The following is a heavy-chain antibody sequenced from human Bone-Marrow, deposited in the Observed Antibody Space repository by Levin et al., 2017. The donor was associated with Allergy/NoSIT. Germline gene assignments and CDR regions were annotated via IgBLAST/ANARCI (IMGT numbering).Heavy chain of an antibody. J-gene: IGHJ4*02. D-gene: IGHD4-11*01. Sequence: GESLKISCAASGFTFSDYYMVWVRQAPGKGLEWVGLSRNKANSYTTEYAASVKGRFTISRDDSKNSLNLQMNSLKTEDTAVYYCARGQYYFDSWGQGTLVTVSS. CDR3: ARGQYYFDS. V-gene: IGHV3-72*01. CDR2: SRNKANSYTT. CDR1: GFTFSDYY.